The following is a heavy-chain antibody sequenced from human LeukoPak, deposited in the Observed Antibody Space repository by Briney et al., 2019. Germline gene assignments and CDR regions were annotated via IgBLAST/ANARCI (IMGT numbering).Heavy chain of an antibody. CDR2: ISTYNGNT. V-gene: IGHV1-18*01. CDR3: ARDFSIDDCPDY. Sequence: ASVKVSCKASGYPFTSYGINWVRQAPGQGLEWMGWISTYNGNTKYAQKVQGRVTMTTDTSTSTAYMELRSLRSDDTAVYYCARDFSIDDCPDYWGQGTLVTVSS. CDR1: GYPFTSYG. J-gene: IGHJ4*02. D-gene: IGHD2-21*02.